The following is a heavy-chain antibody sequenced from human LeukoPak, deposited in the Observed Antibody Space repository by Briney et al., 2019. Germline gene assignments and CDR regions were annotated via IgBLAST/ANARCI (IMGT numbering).Heavy chain of an antibody. Sequence: SETLSLTCTVSGGSISSYYWSWIRQPPGTGLEWIGYIYYSGSTNYNPSLTSRVTISVDTAKNQCSLKVTSVTAADTAAYYCARDTHCTGVSCYSPYNWFDPWGQGTLGTVSS. CDR3: ARDTHCTGVSCYSPYNWFDP. D-gene: IGHD2-15*01. CDR2: IYYSGST. J-gene: IGHJ5*02. V-gene: IGHV4-59*12. CDR1: GGSISSYY.